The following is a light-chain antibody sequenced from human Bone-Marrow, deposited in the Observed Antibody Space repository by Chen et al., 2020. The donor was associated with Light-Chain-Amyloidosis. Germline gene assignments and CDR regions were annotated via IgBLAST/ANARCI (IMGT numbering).Light chain of an antibody. CDR1: QSLMQNNGYNF. Sequence: IVMTQSPLSLAVTPGESASISCTSNQSLMQNNGYNFLDWYLQKPGQSPQLLIYLASYRATGVPDRFSGSGSGKDFTLKITSVEADDVGVYFCMQTLQPLRTFGQGTKLEI. CDR3: MQTLQPLRT. V-gene: IGKV2-28*01. J-gene: IGKJ2*01. CDR2: LAS.